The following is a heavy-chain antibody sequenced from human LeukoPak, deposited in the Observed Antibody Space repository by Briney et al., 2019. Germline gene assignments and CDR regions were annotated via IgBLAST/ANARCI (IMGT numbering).Heavy chain of an antibody. CDR2: IYYSGST. Sequence: LPETLSLTCTVSGGSISSSSYYWGWIRQPPGKGLEWIGSIYYSGSTYYNPSLKSRVTMSVDTSKNQFSLKLSSVTAADTAVYYCARGAGPGNILVGAGDVWGKGTTVTVSS. CDR3: ARGAGPGNILVGAGDV. J-gene: IGHJ6*04. CDR1: GGSISSSSYY. V-gene: IGHV4-39*07. D-gene: IGHD1-26*01.